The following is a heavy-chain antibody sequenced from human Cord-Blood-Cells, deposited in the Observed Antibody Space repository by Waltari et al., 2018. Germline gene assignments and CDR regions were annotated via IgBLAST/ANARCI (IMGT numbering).Heavy chain of an antibody. CDR3: ARGSYDFWSGYHQYNWFDP. D-gene: IGHD3-3*01. CDR2: INHSEST. J-gene: IGHJ5*02. Sequence: QVQLQQWGAGLLKPSETLSLTCAVYGGSFSGYYWSWIRQPPGKGLGWIGEINHSESTNYNPSLKSRVTISVDTSKNQFSLKRSSVPAADTAVYYCARGSYDFWSGYHQYNWFDPWGQGTLVTVSS. V-gene: IGHV4-34*01. CDR1: GGSFSGYY.